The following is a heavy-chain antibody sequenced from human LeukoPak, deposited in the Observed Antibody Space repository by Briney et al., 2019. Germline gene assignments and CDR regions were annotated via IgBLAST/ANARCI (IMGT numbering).Heavy chain of an antibody. CDR2: ISSSGSTI. Sequence: GGSLRLSCAASGFTFSDYYMSGLRQAPGKGVEWVSYISSSGSTIYYEDSVRGRFTISRDSVKNSLYLQMNSLRAEETAVYYCARPMTTVTTGGAFDIWGQGTMVTVSS. V-gene: IGHV3-11*01. CDR3: ARPMTTVTTGGAFDI. CDR1: GFTFSDYY. J-gene: IGHJ3*02. D-gene: IGHD4-11*01.